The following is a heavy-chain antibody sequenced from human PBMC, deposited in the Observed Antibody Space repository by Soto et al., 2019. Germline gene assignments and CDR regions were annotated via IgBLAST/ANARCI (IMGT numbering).Heavy chain of an antibody. CDR3: AKGVVVATTYFHH. CDR1: GGSISSSNYY. CDR2: IYYSGTT. V-gene: IGHV4-39*01. Sequence: SETLSLTCTVSGGSISSSNYYWGWVRQPPGKGLDWIGTIYYSGTTYYNPSLKSRVTISVDTSKNQFSLKLYTVTAADTAVYYCAKGVVVATTYFHHWGQGTLVTVSS. D-gene: IGHD2-15*01. J-gene: IGHJ1*01.